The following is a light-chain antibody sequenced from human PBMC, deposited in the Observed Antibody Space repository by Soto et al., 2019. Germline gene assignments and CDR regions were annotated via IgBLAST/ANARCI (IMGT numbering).Light chain of an antibody. Sequence: IVMTQSPDSLAVSLGERATINCKSSQSLLYSPNNKNYLAWYQQKPGQPPKLLIYGPATRATGVPGRFRGRWAGKDFPLTISSLQAEDVVVYYYQQYYITVHFGHGTRLEI. CDR3: QQYYITVH. CDR1: QSLLYSPNNKNY. J-gene: IGKJ2*01. CDR2: GPA. V-gene: IGKV4-1*01.